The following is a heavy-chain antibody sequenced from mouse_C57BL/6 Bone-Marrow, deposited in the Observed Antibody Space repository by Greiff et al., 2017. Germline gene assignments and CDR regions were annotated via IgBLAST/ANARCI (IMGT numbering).Heavy chain of an antibody. CDR3: ARRGCDYGSTWDFDV. Sequence: QVQLQQPGAELVKPGASVKMSCKASGYTFTSYWITWVKQRPGQGLEWIGDIYPGSGSTNYNEKFKSKATLTVDTSSSTAYMQLSSLTSEDSAVYYCARRGCDYGSTWDFDVWGTGTTVTVSS. V-gene: IGHV1-55*01. CDR2: IYPGSGST. CDR1: GYTFTSYW. J-gene: IGHJ1*03. D-gene: IGHD1-1*01.